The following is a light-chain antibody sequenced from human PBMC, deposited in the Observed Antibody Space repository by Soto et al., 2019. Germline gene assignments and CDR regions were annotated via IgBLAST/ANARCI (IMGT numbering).Light chain of an antibody. J-gene: IGLJ3*02. Sequence: QSVLTQPRSVSGSPGQSVTISCTGTSSNVGAYNYVSWYQQYPGKGPRLMIYDVSKWPSGVPDRFSGSKSGNTASLTISGLQPEEEAVYYLCSLAANYLWVFGGGTNLPAL. CDR2: DVS. CDR1: SSNVGAYNY. V-gene: IGLV2-11*01. CDR3: CSLAANYLWV.